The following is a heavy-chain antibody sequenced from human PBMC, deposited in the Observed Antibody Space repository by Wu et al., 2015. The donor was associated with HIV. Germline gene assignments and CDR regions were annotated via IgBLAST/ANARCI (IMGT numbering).Heavy chain of an antibody. CDR2: VSTYNGDT. J-gene: IGHJ6*02. D-gene: IGHD2-15*01. V-gene: IGHV1-18*01. CDR3: ARDDPYCSGGICYPIYYHGMDV. Sequence: QVQLVQSKAEVKKPGASVKVSCKASGYTFISYGISWVRQAPGQRLEWMGWVSTYNGDTNYAQKFQGRVTMTTDTSTSTVYMELRSLRSDDTAVYYCARDDPYCSGGICYPIYYHGMDVWGQGTTVIVSS. CDR1: GYTFISYG.